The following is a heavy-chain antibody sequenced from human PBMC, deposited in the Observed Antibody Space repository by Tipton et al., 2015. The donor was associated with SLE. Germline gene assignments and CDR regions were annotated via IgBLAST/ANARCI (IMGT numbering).Heavy chain of an antibody. Sequence: TLSLTCIVSGGSIKNHYWSWIRQAPGMGLEWIGYIYYSGGTNYNPSLKSRVTISVDTSKNQFSLKLTSVTAADTAVYYCARGSGVTDFDYWGQGALVTVSS. CDR1: GGSIKNHY. CDR3: ARGSGVTDFDY. V-gene: IGHV4-59*11. CDR2: IYYSGGT. J-gene: IGHJ4*02. D-gene: IGHD2-21*02.